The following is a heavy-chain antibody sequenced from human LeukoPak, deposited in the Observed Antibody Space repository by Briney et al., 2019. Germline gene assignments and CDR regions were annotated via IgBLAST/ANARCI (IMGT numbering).Heavy chain of an antibody. CDR2: IWYDGSNK. CDR3: ARQPTTIDYYYYGMDV. J-gene: IGHJ6*02. D-gene: IGHD5-12*01. CDR1: GFTFSSYG. Sequence: PGRSLRLSCAASGFTFSSYGMHWVRQAPGQGLEWVAVIWYDGSNKYYADSVKGRFTISRDNSKNTLYLQMNSLRAEDTAVYYCARQPTTIDYYYYGMDVWGQGTTVTVSS. V-gene: IGHV3-33*01.